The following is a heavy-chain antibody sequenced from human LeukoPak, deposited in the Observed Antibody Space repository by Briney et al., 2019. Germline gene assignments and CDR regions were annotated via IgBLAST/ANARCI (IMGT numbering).Heavy chain of an antibody. V-gene: IGHV4-31*03. Sequence: SETLSLTCTVSGGSISSGGYYWSWIRQHPGKGLEWIGYIYYSGSTYYNPSLKSRVTISVDTSKNQFSLKLSSVTAADTAVYYCARARGYYCDSSAVISEYYFDYWGQGTLVTVSS. CDR1: GGSISSGGYY. D-gene: IGHD3-22*01. CDR2: IYYSGST. CDR3: ARARGYYCDSSAVISEYYFDY. J-gene: IGHJ4*02.